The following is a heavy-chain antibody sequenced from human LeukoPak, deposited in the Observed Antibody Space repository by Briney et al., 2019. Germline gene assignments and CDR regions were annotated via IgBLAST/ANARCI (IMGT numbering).Heavy chain of an antibody. Sequence: SETLSLTCTVSGGSISSGDYYWSWIRQPPGKGLEWIGYIYYSGSTYYNPSLKSRVTISVDTSKNQFSLKQSSVTAADTAVYYCAREGTTVTTREWFDPWGQGTLVTVSS. V-gene: IGHV4-30-4*08. D-gene: IGHD4-17*01. CDR2: IYYSGST. J-gene: IGHJ5*02. CDR3: AREGTTVTTREWFDP. CDR1: GGSISSGDYY.